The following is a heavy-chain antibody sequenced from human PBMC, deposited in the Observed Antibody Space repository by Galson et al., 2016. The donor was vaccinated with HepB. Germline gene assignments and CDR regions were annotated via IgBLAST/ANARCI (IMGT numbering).Heavy chain of an antibody. V-gene: IGHV6-1*01. J-gene: IGHJ3*02. CDR3: VSGETGTARIRAFDM. D-gene: IGHD1-7*01. CDR2: TYYRSKWYN. Sequence: CAISGDSVSSNTAAWNWIRQSPSRGLGWLGRTYYRSKWYNDYAVSVKSRITINPDTSKNQFSLQLNSVTPEDTAVYYCVSGETGTARIRAFDMWGQGTMVTVSS. CDR1: GDSVSSNTAA.